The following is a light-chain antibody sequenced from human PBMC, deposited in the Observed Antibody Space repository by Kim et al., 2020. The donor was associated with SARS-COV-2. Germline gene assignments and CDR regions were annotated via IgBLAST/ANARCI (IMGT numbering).Light chain of an antibody. J-gene: IGLJ3*02. V-gene: IGLV2-14*03. Sequence: GQSITIACTGTSSDVCGYNYVSWYQQHPGKAPNLMIYDVSNRPSGVSNRFSGSKSGNTASLTISGLQAEDEDDYYCSSYTSSSTRVFGGGTQLTV. CDR3: SSYTSSSTRV. CDR1: SSDVCGYNY. CDR2: DVS.